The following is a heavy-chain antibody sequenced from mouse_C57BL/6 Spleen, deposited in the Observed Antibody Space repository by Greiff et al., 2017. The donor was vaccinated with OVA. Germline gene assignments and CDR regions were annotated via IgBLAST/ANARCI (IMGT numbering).Heavy chain of an antibody. CDR1: GFTFSDYY. CDR3: ARVGYDYDGWYFDV. CDR2: INYDGSST. Sequence: EVKLMESEGGLVQPGSSMKLSCTASGFTFSDYYMAWVRQVPEKGLEWVANINYDGSSTYYLDSLKSRFIISRDNAKNILYLQMSSLKSEDTATYYCARVGYDYDGWYFDVWGTGTTVTVSS. D-gene: IGHD2-4*01. V-gene: IGHV5-16*01. J-gene: IGHJ1*03.